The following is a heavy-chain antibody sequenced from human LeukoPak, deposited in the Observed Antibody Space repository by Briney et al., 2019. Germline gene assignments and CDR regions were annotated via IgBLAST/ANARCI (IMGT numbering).Heavy chain of an antibody. CDR1: GFTFSTNS. CDR2: IRHDSTDL. D-gene: IGHD3-10*01. Sequence: GGSLRLSCAASGFTFSTNSMNWVRQAPGKGLGWVSFIRHDSTDLYYADSVKGRFTISRDNVKNLLYLQMNSLAAEDTAVYYCARDWFGETVWGRGTLVTVSS. V-gene: IGHV3-48*01. J-gene: IGHJ4*02. CDR3: ARDWFGETV.